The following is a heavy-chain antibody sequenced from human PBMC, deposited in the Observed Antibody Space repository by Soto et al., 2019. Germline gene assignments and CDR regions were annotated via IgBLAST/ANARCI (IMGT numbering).Heavy chain of an antibody. D-gene: IGHD6-19*01. CDR3: ARGWYGSGWYYPYYYGMDV. CDR2: MNPNSGST. CDR1: GYTFTSYD. J-gene: IGHJ6*02. Sequence: ASVKVSCKASGYTFTSYDINWVRQATGQGLEWMGWMNPNSGSTGYAQKFQGRVTMTRNTSISTAYMELSSLRSEDTAVYYCARGWYGSGWYYPYYYGMDVWGQGTTVTVSS. V-gene: IGHV1-8*01.